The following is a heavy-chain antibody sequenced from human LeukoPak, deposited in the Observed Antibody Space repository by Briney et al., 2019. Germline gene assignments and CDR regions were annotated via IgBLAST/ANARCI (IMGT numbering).Heavy chain of an antibody. Sequence: SETLSLTCTVSGGSISSYYWGWIRQPPGKGLEWIGYIYYSGSTNYNPSLKSRVTISVDTSKNQFSLKLSSVTAADTAVYYCARALYSGSYFDYWGQGTLVTVSS. J-gene: IGHJ4*02. CDR2: IYYSGST. D-gene: IGHD1-26*01. CDR3: ARALYSGSYFDY. V-gene: IGHV4-59*01. CDR1: GGSISSYY.